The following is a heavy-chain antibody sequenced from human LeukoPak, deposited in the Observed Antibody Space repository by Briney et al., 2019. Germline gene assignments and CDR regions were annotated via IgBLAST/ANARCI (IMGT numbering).Heavy chain of an antibody. D-gene: IGHD5-24*01. CDR3: AMSVEMPPIPSFDY. J-gene: IGHJ4*02. CDR1: GYIFTPHH. Sequence: GASVKVSCKPSGYIFTPHHIHWMRQAPGQGLELLGWVSAANNPEYLQKFQGRVVITRDASATTSYLELNSLRSEDTAVYYCAMSVEMPPIPSFDYWGQGTLVTASS. CDR2: VSAANNP. V-gene: IGHV1-3*01.